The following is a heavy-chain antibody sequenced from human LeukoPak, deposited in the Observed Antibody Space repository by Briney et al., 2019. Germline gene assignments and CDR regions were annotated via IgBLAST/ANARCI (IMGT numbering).Heavy chain of an antibody. D-gene: IGHD4/OR15-4a*01. J-gene: IGHJ4*02. Sequence: GASVKVSCKASGGTFSSYAISWVRQAPGQGLEWMGGIIPIFGTANYAQKFQGRVTITADESTSTAYMELSSLRSEDTAVYYCARVVHRRYYFDYWGQGTLVTVSS. CDR2: IIPIFGTA. CDR3: ARVVHRRYYFDY. CDR1: GGTFSSYA. V-gene: IGHV1-69*13.